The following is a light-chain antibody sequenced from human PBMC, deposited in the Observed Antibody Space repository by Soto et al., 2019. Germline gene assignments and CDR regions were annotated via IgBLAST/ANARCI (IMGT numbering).Light chain of an antibody. CDR1: SSDVGGYNF. V-gene: IGLV2-23*03. Sequence: QSVLTQPASVSGSPGQSITISCTGTSSDVGGYNFVSWYQQYPGKAPKVVIYEGSKRPSGVSNRFSGSKSGNTAPLTISGLQAEDEADYYSCSYAGFSSFVFGTGTKVTVL. CDR3: CSYAGFSSFV. J-gene: IGLJ1*01. CDR2: EGS.